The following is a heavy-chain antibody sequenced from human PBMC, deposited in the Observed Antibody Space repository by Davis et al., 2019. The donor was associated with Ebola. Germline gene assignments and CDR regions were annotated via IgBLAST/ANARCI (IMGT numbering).Heavy chain of an antibody. CDR3: ARDAKIYCSSTSCYTLHDAFDI. D-gene: IGHD2-2*02. V-gene: IGHV1-18*01. Sequence: AASVKVSCKASGYTFTSYGISWVRQAPGQGLEWMGWISAYNGNTNYAQKLQGRVTMTTDTSTSTAYMELRSLRSDDTAVYYCARDAKIYCSSTSCYTLHDAFDIWGQGTMVTVSS. CDR1: GYTFTSYG. CDR2: ISAYNGNT. J-gene: IGHJ3*02.